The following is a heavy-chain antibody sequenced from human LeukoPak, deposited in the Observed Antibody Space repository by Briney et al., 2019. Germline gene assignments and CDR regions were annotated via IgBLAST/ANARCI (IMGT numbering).Heavy chain of an antibody. CDR2: IYYSGNT. J-gene: IGHJ4*02. V-gene: IGHV4-31*03. Sequence: SETLSLTCTVSGGSITSVSYYWSCIRHHPGKGLEWNGYIYYSGNTYYNPSLKTRVTISVATSKNHFSLKLSSVTAADRAVYYGGRWLLPRSYFDYWGQGTLVTVSS. D-gene: IGHD3-22*01. CDR3: GRWLLPRSYFDY. CDR1: GGSITSVSYY.